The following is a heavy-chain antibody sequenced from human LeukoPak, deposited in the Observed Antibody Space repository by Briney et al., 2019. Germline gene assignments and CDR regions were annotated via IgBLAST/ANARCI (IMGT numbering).Heavy chain of an antibody. CDR2: MKEDGRKI. J-gene: IGHJ4*02. CDR3: AASFDF. Sequence: GGSLRLSCVVSGLTFSNYWMTWVRQAPGKGLEWVANMKEDGRKIYYADSVKGRFTISRDNTKSSLYLQMDGLRAEDTAVYYCAASFDFWGQGTLVSVSS. CDR1: GLTFSNYW. V-gene: IGHV3-7*01.